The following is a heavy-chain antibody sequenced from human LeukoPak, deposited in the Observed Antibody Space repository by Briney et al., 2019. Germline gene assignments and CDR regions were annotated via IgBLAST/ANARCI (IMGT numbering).Heavy chain of an antibody. J-gene: IGHJ4*02. CDR1: GYSFSSYW. CDR3: ARLTLRTEWLRQTGGFDY. D-gene: IGHD5-12*01. V-gene: IGHV5-51*01. Sequence: GESLKISCKGLGYSFSSYWNAWVRQRPGKGLEWMGIIYPGGSETRYDPSFQGQVTISDDKSISTAYLQWSSLKASDTAMYYCARLTLRTEWLRQTGGFDYWGQGTLVTVSS. CDR2: IYPGGSET.